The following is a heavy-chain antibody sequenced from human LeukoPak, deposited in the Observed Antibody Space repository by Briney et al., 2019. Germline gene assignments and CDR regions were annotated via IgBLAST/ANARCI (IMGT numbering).Heavy chain of an antibody. CDR3: ARHPSLLGYPGV. CDR2: IYYSGTT. Sequence: PSETLSLTCTVSGVSMSSYYWTWIRQPPGKGLEWIGYIYYSGTTNYNPSLKSRVTISVDTSKNQFSLRLSSVIAADTALYYCARHPSLLGYPGVWGQGTLVTVSS. CDR1: GVSMSSYY. V-gene: IGHV4-59*08. J-gene: IGHJ4*02. D-gene: IGHD5-18*01.